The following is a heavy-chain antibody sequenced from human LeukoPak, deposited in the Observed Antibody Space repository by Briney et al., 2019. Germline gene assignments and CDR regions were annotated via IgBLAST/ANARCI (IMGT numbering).Heavy chain of an antibody. CDR1: GFTFSSYA. V-gene: IGHV3-23*01. D-gene: IGHD6-19*01. Sequence: GGSLRLSCAASGFTFSSYAMSWVRQAPEKGLEWVSGISGSGGSTYHADSVKGRFTISRDNAKNTLYLQMNSLRAEDTAVYYCARDMVAGGPDYWGQGTLVTVSS. CDR3: ARDMVAGGPDY. CDR2: ISGSGGST. J-gene: IGHJ4*02.